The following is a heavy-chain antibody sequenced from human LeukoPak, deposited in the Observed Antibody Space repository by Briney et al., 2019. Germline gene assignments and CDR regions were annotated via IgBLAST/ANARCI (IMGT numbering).Heavy chain of an antibody. V-gene: IGHV3-21*01. CDR3: ARSGYCSSTSCHDAFDI. Sequence: GGSLRLSCAASGFTFSSYSMNWVRQAPGKGLEWVSSISSSRSYIYYADSVKGRFTISRDNAKNSLYLQMNSLRAEDTAVYYCARSGYCSSTSCHDAFDIWGQGTMVTVSS. D-gene: IGHD2-2*01. J-gene: IGHJ3*02. CDR2: ISSSRSYI. CDR1: GFTFSSYS.